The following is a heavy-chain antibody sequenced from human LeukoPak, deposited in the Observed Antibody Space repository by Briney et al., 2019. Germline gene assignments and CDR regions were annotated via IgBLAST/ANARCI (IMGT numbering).Heavy chain of an antibody. CDR2: IYSGGNT. D-gene: IGHD3-9*01. V-gene: IGHV3-66*02. Sequence: GGSLRLSCAASGFTVSSNYMSWVRQAPGKGLEWVSVIYSGGNTNYADSVKGRFTISRDNSQNTLYLQMNSLRAEDTAVYYCARDRRTTLRYYSFDIWGQGTVVTVSS. CDR1: GFTVSSNY. CDR3: ARDRRTTLRYYSFDI. J-gene: IGHJ3*02.